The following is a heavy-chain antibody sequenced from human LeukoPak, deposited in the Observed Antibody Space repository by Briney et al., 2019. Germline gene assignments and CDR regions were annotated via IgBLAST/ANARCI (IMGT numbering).Heavy chain of an antibody. CDR2: INPNSGDT. D-gene: IGHD2-8*01. CDR1: GYTFSGSY. J-gene: IGHJ6*03. CDR3: ARSAEHCNNGVCFTDYYMDV. V-gene: IGHV1-2*06. Sequence: ASVTVSCKASGYTFSGSYIHWVRQAPGQGLEWLGRINPNSGDTNYAQNLHGRVTMTRDTSITTAYMELNSLTSDDTAVYFCARSAEHCNNGVCFTDYYMDVWGKGTTVTVSS.